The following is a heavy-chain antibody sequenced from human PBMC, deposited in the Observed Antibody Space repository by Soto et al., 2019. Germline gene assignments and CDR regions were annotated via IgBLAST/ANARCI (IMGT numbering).Heavy chain of an antibody. CDR3: ARDPDEGIDY. CDR2: ISAYNGNT. CDR1: GYTFTSYG. J-gene: IGHJ4*02. V-gene: IGHV1-18*01. Sequence: ASVKVSCKASGYTFTSYGISWVRQAPGQGLEWMGWISAYNGNTSYAQKFQGRVTMTRDTSTSTVYMELSSLRSEDTAVYYCARDPDEGIDYWGQGTLVTVSS.